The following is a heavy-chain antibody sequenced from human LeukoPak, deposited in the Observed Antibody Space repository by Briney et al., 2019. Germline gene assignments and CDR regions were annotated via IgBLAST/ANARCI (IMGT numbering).Heavy chain of an antibody. Sequence: GGSLRLSCAASGFTFSSYGMHWVRQAPGKGLEWVAFIRYDGSNKYYADSVKGRFTISRDNSKNTLYLQMNSLRAEDTAVYYCAKDRLWFGELFEGVGYWGQGTLVTVSS. CDR3: AKDRLWFGELFEGVGY. CDR2: IRYDGSNK. CDR1: GFTFSSYG. J-gene: IGHJ4*02. D-gene: IGHD3-10*01. V-gene: IGHV3-30*02.